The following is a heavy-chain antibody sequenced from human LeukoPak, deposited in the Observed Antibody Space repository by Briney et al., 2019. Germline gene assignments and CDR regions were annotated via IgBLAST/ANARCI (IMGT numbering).Heavy chain of an antibody. CDR3: AREEASVGDY. Sequence: PSETLSLTCTVSGGSISSNSHYWACIRQPPGKGLEWIGSIHYSGSTFYSPSLKSRVTISVDTSKNQFSLILTSVTASDTAVYYCAREEASVGDYWGQGILVTVSS. D-gene: IGHD2-21*01. V-gene: IGHV4-39*01. CDR1: GGSISSNSHY. CDR2: IHYSGST. J-gene: IGHJ4*02.